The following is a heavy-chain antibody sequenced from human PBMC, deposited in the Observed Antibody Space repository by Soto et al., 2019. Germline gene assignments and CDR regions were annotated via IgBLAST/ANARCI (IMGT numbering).Heavy chain of an antibody. CDR2: IRGSGGDT. CDR1: GFSFTNYA. CDR3: AKADASGYNSLLFEN. J-gene: IGHJ4*02. Sequence: PRGSLRVSCAASGFSFTNYAMSWIRRAPGKGLEWVSAIRGSGGDTDDADSVKGRFTNSRDNSKNTVYVQKNSLRAEDTAIYYCAKADASGYNSLLFENWGKGTLVTAS. D-gene: IGHD3-3*01. V-gene: IGHV3-23*01.